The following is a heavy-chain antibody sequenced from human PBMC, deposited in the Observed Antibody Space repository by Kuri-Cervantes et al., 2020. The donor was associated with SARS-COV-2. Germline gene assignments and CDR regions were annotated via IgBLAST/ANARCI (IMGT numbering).Heavy chain of an antibody. J-gene: IGHJ4*02. CDR1: GFTVSSNY. CDR3: AKDIAVAGHFDY. CDR2: IYSGGST. Sequence: GGSLRLSCAASGFTVSSNYMSWVRQAPGKGLEWVSVIYSGGSTYYADSVKGRFTISRDNSKNTMYLQMNSLRAEETAVYYCAKDIAVAGHFDYWGQGTLVTVSS. V-gene: IGHV3-53*01. D-gene: IGHD6-19*01.